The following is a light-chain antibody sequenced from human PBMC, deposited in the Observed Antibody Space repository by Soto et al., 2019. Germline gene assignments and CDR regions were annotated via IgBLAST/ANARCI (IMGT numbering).Light chain of an antibody. Sequence: QSVLTQSSSASASLGSSVTLTCTLSSGHSSYISAWHQQQPGKAPRYLMKLEGSGSYNKGRGVPDRFAGSSSGADRYHTISILQSDDEDYYYCASWDSNPPVVFGGGTQLAVL. CDR3: ASWDSNPPVV. V-gene: IGLV4-60*03. CDR2: LEGSGSY. CDR1: SGHSSYI. J-gene: IGLJ2*01.